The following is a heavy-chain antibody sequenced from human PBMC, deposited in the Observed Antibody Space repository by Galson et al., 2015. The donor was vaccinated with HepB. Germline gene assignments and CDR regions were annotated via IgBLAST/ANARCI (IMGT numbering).Heavy chain of an antibody. J-gene: IGHJ4*02. CDR3: AKDSWHSYGYPYYFDY. CDR1: GFTFSSYG. Sequence: SLRLSCAASGFTFSSYGMHWVRQAPGKGLEWVAFIRYDGSNKYYADSVKGRFTISRDNSKNTLYLQMNSLRAEDTAVYYCAKDSWHSYGYPYYFDYWGQGTLVTVSS. D-gene: IGHD5-18*01. CDR2: IRYDGSNK. V-gene: IGHV3-30*02.